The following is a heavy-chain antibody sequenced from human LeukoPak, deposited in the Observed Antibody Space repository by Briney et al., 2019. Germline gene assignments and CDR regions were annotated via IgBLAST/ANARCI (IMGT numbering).Heavy chain of an antibody. CDR2: ISGSGGST. CDR1: GFTFSSYA. D-gene: IGHD3-3*01. V-gene: IGHV3-23*01. CDR3: AKDPITIFGVVTRIFDY. Sequence: GGSLRLSCAASGFTFSSYAMSWVRQPPGKGLEWVSAISGSGGSTYYADSVKGRFTISRDNSKNTLYLQMNSLRAEATAVYYCAKDPITIFGVVTRIFDYWGQGTLVTVSS. J-gene: IGHJ4*02.